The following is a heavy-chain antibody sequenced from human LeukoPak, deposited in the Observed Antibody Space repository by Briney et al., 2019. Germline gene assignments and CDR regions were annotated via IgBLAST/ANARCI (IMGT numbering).Heavy chain of an antibody. CDR2: IRSKAYGGTT. D-gene: IGHD2-2*01. CDR1: GFTFGDYA. J-gene: IGHJ6*03. Sequence: GGSLRLSCTASGFTFGDYAMSWFRQAPGKELEWVGFIRSKAYGGTTEYAASVKGRFTISRDDSKSIAYLQMNSLKTGDTAVYYCTRDLCSSTSCYPYYYYYMDVWGKGTTVTVSS. CDR3: TRDLCSSTSCYPYYYYYMDV. V-gene: IGHV3-49*03.